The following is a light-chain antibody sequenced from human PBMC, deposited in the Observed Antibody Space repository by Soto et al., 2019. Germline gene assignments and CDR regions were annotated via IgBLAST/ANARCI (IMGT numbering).Light chain of an antibody. J-gene: IGLJ1*01. CDR2: EVT. CDR1: SSDVGSYNL. V-gene: IGLV2-8*01. Sequence: QSALTQPASVSGSPGQSITISCTGTSSDVGSYNLVSWYQQHPGKAPKLMIYEVTKRPAGVPDRFSGSKSGNTASLTVSGLQAEDEADYYCSSDAGNYNYVFGTGTKVTVL. CDR3: SSDAGNYNYV.